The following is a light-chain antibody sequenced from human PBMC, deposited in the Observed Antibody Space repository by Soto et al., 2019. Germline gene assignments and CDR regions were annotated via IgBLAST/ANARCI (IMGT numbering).Light chain of an antibody. CDR2: DAS. Sequence: DIQMTQSPSSLSASVGDRVTITCRASQDIYSYLAWYQQKPGEIPNLLIYDASTLQSGFPSRFSGSGSGTDFTLTISTLQPEDVATYYCQRYNDGPFNFGPGTKVDI. J-gene: IGKJ3*01. CDR3: QRYNDGPFN. V-gene: IGKV1-27*01. CDR1: QDIYSY.